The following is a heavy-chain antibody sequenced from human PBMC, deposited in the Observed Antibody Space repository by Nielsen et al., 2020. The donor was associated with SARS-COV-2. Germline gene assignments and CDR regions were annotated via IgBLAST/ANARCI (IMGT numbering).Heavy chain of an antibody. CDR2: INEDGSVV. CDR1: GLIFSSSW. V-gene: IGHV3-7*05. J-gene: IGHJ4*02. D-gene: IGHD4-11*01. CDR3: ARDAAYSRFDY. Sequence: GGSLRLSCAASGLIFSSSWMVWGRQAPGKGLEWVANINEDGSVVNYVDSVKGRFTISRDNAGKSLYLQMNSLRAEDTAVYYCARDAAYSRFDYWGQGTLVTVSS.